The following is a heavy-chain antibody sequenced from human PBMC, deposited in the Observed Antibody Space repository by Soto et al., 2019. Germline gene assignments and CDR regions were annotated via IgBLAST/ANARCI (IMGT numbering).Heavy chain of an antibody. J-gene: IGHJ6*02. CDR3: VRQGIGALHGLVDV. CDR2: IYSNGGT. Sequence: QVQLQASGPGLVKPSDTLSLTCTVSGDSIGTYNWGWIRQPPGKRLEWIGYIYSNGGTSYNPALKSRVTIAADTSTKQFSLGLSSVTAADTAVYYCVRQGIGALHGLVDVWGQGTTVTVSS. V-gene: IGHV4-59*08. D-gene: IGHD1-26*01. CDR1: GDSIGTYN.